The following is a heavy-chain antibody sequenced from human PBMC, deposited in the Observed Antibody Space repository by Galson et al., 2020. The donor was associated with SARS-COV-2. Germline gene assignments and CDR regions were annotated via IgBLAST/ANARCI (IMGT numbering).Heavy chain of an antibody. V-gene: IGHV1-58*01. D-gene: IGHD2-2*01. CDR1: GFTFTSSA. CDR2: ILDDSGNT. J-gene: IGHJ3*02. Sequence: SVKVSCKASGFTFTSSAVQWVRQARGQRLEWVGWILDDSGNTNYAQKFQERVTITRDMSTSTAYMELSSLRSEDTAVYYCAAPSCSSTSCYDAFDIWGQGTMVTVSS. CDR3: AAPSCSSTSCYDAFDI.